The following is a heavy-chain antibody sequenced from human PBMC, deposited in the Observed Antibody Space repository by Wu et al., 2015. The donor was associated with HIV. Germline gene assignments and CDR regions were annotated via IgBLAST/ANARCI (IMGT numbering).Heavy chain of an antibody. Sequence: QVQLVQSGAEVKKPGASVKVSCKASGYTFTGYYMHWVRQAPGQGLEWMGWINPNSGGTNYAQKFQGRVTMTRDTSISTAYMELSRLRSDDTAVYYCARGKSSSWQTPLRNWFDPWGQGTLVTVSS. D-gene: IGHD6-13*01. CDR1: GYTFTGYY. CDR2: INPNSGGT. CDR3: ARGKSSSWQTPLRNWFDP. J-gene: IGHJ5*02. V-gene: IGHV1-2*02.